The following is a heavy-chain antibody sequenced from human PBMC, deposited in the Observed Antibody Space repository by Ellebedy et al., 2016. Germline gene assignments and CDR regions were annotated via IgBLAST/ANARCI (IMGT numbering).Heavy chain of an antibody. J-gene: IGHJ4*02. Sequence: GESLKISCAASGFTFSSYAMSWVRQAPGKGLEWVSAISGSGGSTYYADSVKGRFTISRDNSKNTLYLQMNSLRAEDTAVYYCAKQKSGTLNAVDYWGQGTLVTVSS. CDR3: AKQKSGTLNAVDY. CDR2: ISGSGGST. D-gene: IGHD3-10*01. V-gene: IGHV3-23*01. CDR1: GFTFSSYA.